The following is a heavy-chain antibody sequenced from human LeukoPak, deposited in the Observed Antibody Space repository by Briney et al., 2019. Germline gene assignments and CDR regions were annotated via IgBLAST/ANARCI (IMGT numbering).Heavy chain of an antibody. D-gene: IGHD3-16*01. V-gene: IGHV1-2*02. CDR2: INPNTVDI. CDR1: GYTFTGYY. Sequence: GSVKVSSKAFGYTFTGYYMHWVRQAPGQGLEWMGWINPNTVDINYTQKFRGSVTMTRETSISTAYMELSRLRSDDTAVYYCARDQGSPRWGVGYRGQGTLVTVSS. CDR3: ARDQGSPRWGVGY. J-gene: IGHJ4*02.